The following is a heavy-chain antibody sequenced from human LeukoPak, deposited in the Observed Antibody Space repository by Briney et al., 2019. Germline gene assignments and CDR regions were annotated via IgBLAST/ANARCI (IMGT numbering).Heavy chain of an antibody. CDR1: GFTFSSYS. V-gene: IGHV3-21*03. CDR2: INTRGDYK. D-gene: IGHD6-13*01. CDR3: ARDLGGQQDMDV. Sequence: PGGSLRVSCAASGFTFSSYSLNWVRQAPGKGLEWVSSINTRGDYKFHEDSVQGRFTISRDNSMNSLSLQMNSLRPEDTAVYYCARDLGGQQDMDVWGKGTTVTVSS. J-gene: IGHJ6*03.